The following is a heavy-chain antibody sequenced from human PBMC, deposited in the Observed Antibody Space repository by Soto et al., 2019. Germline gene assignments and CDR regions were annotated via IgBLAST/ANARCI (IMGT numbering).Heavy chain of an antibody. D-gene: IGHD3-22*01. Sequence: GGSLRLSCAASGFSFSSYSMNWVRQAPGKGLEWVSSISSSSSYIYYADSVKGRFTISRDNAKNSLYLQMNSLRAEDTSVYYCARPLSYYDSRGYYGYWGLGTLVTSPQ. CDR3: ARPLSYYDSRGYYGY. CDR2: ISSSSSYI. CDR1: GFSFSSYS. J-gene: IGHJ4*02. V-gene: IGHV3-21*01.